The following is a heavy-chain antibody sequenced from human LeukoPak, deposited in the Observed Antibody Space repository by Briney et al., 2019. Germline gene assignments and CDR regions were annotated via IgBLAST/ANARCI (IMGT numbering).Heavy chain of an antibody. CDR1: GGSISSSSYY. V-gene: IGHV4-39*07. D-gene: IGHD3-10*01. CDR3: ARVRAVRGVIITPSYYMDV. J-gene: IGHJ6*03. CDR2: IYYSGST. Sequence: PSETLSLTCTVSGGSISSSSYYWGWIRQPPGKGLEWIGSIYYSGSTYYNPSLKSRVTISVDTSKNQFSLKLSSVTAADTAVYYCARVRAVRGVIITPSYYMDVWGKGTTVTVSS.